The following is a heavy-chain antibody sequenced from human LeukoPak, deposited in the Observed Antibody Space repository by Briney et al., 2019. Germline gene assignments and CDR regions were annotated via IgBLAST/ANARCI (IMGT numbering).Heavy chain of an antibody. CDR1: GGSISGYY. CDR2: INHSGST. CDR3: ARLGLRDYYDSSGYYHRRPFDY. D-gene: IGHD3-22*01. V-gene: IGHV4-34*01. Sequence: SETLSLTCTVSGGSISGYYWSWIRQPPGKGLEWIGEINHSGSTNYNPSLKSRVTISVDTSKNQFSLKLSSVTAADTAVYYCARLGLRDYYDSSGYYHRRPFDYWGQGTLVTVSS. J-gene: IGHJ4*02.